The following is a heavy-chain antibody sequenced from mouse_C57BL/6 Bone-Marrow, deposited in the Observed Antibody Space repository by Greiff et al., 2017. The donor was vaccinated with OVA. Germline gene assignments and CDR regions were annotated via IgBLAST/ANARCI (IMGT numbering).Heavy chain of an antibody. J-gene: IGHJ3*01. D-gene: IGHD2-10*02. Sequence: VQLKESGAELVRPGASVKLSCTASGFNFKDDYMHWVKQRPEQGLEWIGWIDPENGDTEYASKFQGKATITADTSSNSAYLQLSSLTSEDAAVYYGATEGYGNYGAWFAYWGQGTLVTVSA. CDR3: ATEGYGNYGAWFAY. CDR2: IDPENGDT. V-gene: IGHV14-4*01. CDR1: GFNFKDDY.